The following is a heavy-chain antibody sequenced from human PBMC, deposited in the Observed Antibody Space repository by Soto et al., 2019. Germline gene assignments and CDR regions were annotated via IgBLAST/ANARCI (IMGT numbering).Heavy chain of an antibody. Sequence: EVQLLESGGGLVQPGGSLRLSCAASGFTFSSYAMSWVRQAPGKGLEWVSAISGSGGSTYYADSVKGRFTISRDNSKNTLYRQKNSQRPEDPAVYYCAKPAEDSSSPGWGQGTLVTVSS. CDR1: GFTFSSYA. CDR3: AKPAEDSSSPG. V-gene: IGHV3-23*01. CDR2: ISGSGGST. D-gene: IGHD6-6*01. J-gene: IGHJ4*02.